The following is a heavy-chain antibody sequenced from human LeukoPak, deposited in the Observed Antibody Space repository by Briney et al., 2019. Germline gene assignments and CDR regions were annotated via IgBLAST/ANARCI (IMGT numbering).Heavy chain of an antibody. CDR3: ARDRGAAADY. Sequence: PSETLSLTCTVCGGSISSYYWSWLRQPAGKGLEWIGRIYTSGSTNYNPSLKSRVTMSVDTHENQFSLKLSPFTAADTAVYYCARDRGAAADYWGQGTLVTVSS. D-gene: IGHD6-13*01. CDR1: GGSISSYY. J-gene: IGHJ4*02. V-gene: IGHV4-4*07. CDR2: IYTSGST.